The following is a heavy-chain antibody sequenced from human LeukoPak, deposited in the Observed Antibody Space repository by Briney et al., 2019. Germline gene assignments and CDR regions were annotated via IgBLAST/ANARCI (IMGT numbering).Heavy chain of an antibody. V-gene: IGHV4-59*01. CDR3: AREAEYYDILTGYYVRAFDI. J-gene: IGHJ3*02. CDR2: IYYSGST. D-gene: IGHD3-9*01. CDR1: GGSISSYY. Sequence: SETLSLTCTVSGGSISSYYWSWIRQPPGKGLEWIGYIYYSGSTNYNPSLKSRGTISVDTSKNQFSLKLSSVTAADTAVYYCAREAEYYDILTGYYVRAFDIWGQGTMVTVSS.